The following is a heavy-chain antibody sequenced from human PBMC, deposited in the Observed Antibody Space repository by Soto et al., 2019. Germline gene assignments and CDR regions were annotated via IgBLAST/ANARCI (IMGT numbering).Heavy chain of an antibody. V-gene: IGHV1-58*01. Sequence: SVKVSCKASGFTFTSSAVQWVRQARGQRLEWIGWIVVGSGNTNYAQKFQERVTITRDMSTSTAYMELSSLRSEDTAVYYCAAEEDSSGWYGSADAFAIWGQGTMVTVSS. CDR2: IVVGSGNT. CDR1: GFTFTSSA. D-gene: IGHD6-19*01. J-gene: IGHJ3*02. CDR3: AAEEDSSGWYGSADAFAI.